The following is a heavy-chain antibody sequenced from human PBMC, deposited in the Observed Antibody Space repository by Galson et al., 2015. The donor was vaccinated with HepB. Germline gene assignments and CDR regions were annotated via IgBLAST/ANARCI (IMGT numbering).Heavy chain of an antibody. Sequence: SLRLSCAASGFTFSSYDMRWVRHPTGKGLEWVSAIGTAGDTYYPGSVKGRFTISRENAKNSLYLQMNSLRAGDTAVYYCARAIQVGATSQGFDYWGQGTLVTVSS. D-gene: IGHD1-26*01. V-gene: IGHV3-13*01. CDR3: ARAIQVGATSQGFDY. J-gene: IGHJ4*02. CDR2: IGTAGDT. CDR1: GFTFSSYD.